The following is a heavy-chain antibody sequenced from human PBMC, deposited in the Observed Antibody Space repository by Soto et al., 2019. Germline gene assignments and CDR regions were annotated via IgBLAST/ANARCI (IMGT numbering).Heavy chain of an antibody. CDR3: AREIRAARGSDVFDV. J-gene: IGHJ3*01. V-gene: IGHV4-30-4*01. CDR2: IYHSGPT. D-gene: IGHD6-6*01. CDR1: GVSISNDDYH. Sequence: QVQLQESGPGLVNPSQTLSLLCSVTGVSISNDDYHWGWVRQPPGKGLEWIGCIYHSGPTYYNSSLRSRHTMTIDMSANQFSLKLTSVTVADTALYFCAREIRAARGSDVFDVWGQGKMVTVSS.